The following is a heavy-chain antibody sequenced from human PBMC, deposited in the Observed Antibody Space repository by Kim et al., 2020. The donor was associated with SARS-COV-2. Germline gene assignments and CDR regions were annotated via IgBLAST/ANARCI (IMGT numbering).Heavy chain of an antibody. CDR2: ISYDGSNK. J-gene: IGHJ4*02. CDR3: AKTHDYSSHFDY. CDR1: GFTFSSYG. V-gene: IGHV3-30*18. D-gene: IGHD4-4*01. Sequence: GGSLRLSCAASGFTFSSYGMHWVRQAPGKGLEWVAVISYDGSNKYYADSVKGRFTISRDNSKNTLYLQMNGLRAEDTAVYYCAKTHDYSSHFDYWGQGTL.